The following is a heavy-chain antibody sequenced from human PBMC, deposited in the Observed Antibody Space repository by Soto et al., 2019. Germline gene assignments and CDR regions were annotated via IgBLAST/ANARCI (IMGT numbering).Heavy chain of an antibody. CDR3: ARVRLAVGLRYYYYGMDV. D-gene: IGHD5-18*01. Sequence: QVQLVESGGGVVQPGRSLRLSCAASGFTFSSYAMHWVRQAPGKGLEWVAVISYDGSNKYYADSVKGRFTISRDNSKNTLYLQMNSLRAEDTAVYYCARVRLAVGLRYYYYGMDVW. CDR2: ISYDGSNK. CDR1: GFTFSSYA. V-gene: IGHV3-30-3*01. J-gene: IGHJ6*01.